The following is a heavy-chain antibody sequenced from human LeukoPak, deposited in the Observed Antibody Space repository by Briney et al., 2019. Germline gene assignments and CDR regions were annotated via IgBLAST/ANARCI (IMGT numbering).Heavy chain of an antibody. CDR2: IWYDGSNK. Sequence: GSLRLSCAASGFTFSSYGMHWVRQAPGKGLECVAVIWYDGSNKYYADSVKGRFTISRDNSKNTLYLQMNSLRAEDTAVYYCARDSRKDYGLNWFDPWGQGTLVTVSS. V-gene: IGHV3-33*01. CDR1: GFTFSSYG. D-gene: IGHD4-17*01. CDR3: ARDSRKDYGLNWFDP. J-gene: IGHJ5*02.